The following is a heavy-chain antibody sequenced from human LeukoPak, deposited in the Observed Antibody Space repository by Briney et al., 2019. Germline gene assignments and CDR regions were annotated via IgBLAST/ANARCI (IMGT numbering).Heavy chain of an antibody. CDR3: ASLRAEIAARRQVQNWFDP. J-gene: IGHJ5*02. Sequence: GASVKVPCKASGYTFTSYDINWVRQATGQGLEWMGWMNPNSGNTGYAQKFQGRVTMTRNTSISTAYMELSSLRSEDTAVYYCASLRAEIAARRQVQNWFDPWGQGTLVTVSS. V-gene: IGHV1-8*01. D-gene: IGHD6-6*01. CDR1: GYTFTSYD. CDR2: MNPNSGNT.